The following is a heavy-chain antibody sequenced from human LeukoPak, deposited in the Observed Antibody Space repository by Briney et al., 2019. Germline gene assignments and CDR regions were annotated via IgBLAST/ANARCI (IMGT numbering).Heavy chain of an antibody. CDR1: GFTFSSYW. V-gene: IGHV3-7*01. CDR3: AREVAAAPRRTFDP. CDR2: IKQDGSEK. Sequence: GGSLRLSCAASGFTFSSYWMSWVRQAPGKGLEWVANIKQDGSEKYYVDSVKGRFTISRDNAKNSLYLQMNSLRGEDTAVYYCAREVAAAPRRTFDPWGQGTLVTVSS. D-gene: IGHD6-13*01. J-gene: IGHJ5*02.